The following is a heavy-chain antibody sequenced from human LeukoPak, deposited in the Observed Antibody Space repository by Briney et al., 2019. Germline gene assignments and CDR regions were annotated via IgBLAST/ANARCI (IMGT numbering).Heavy chain of an antibody. J-gene: IGHJ4*02. CDR3: AGYSSGSGY. V-gene: IGHV3-48*03. Sequence: GGSLRLTCAASGFTFSSYEMNWVRQAPGKGLEWVSYISSSGSTIYYADSVKGRFTISRDNAKNSLYLQMNSLRAEDTAVYYCAGYSSGSGYWGQGTLVTVSS. CDR2: ISSSGSTI. D-gene: IGHD6-19*01. CDR1: GFTFSSYE.